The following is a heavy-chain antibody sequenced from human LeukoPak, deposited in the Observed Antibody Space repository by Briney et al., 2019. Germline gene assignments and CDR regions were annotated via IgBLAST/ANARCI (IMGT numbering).Heavy chain of an antibody. CDR3: AKDSSGFIDY. J-gene: IGHJ4*02. CDR2: ISYDGSNK. CDR1: GFTFSSYG. V-gene: IGHV3-30*18. D-gene: IGHD6-19*01. Sequence: GGSLRLSCAASGFTFSSYGMHWVRQAPGKGLEWVAVISYDGSNKYYADSVKGRSTISRDNSKNTLYLQMNGLRAEDTAVYYCAKDSSGFIDYWGQGTLVTVSS.